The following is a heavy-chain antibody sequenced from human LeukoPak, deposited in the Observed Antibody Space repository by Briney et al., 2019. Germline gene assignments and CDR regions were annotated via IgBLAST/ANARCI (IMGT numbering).Heavy chain of an antibody. CDR3: ARETITIGMYYFDY. J-gene: IGHJ4*02. D-gene: IGHD3-9*01. CDR2: IGTVGDI. Sequence: GGSLRLSCAASGFTFRSYDWHWVRQATGKGLEWVSGIGTVGDIYYVGSVKGRFTLSREDVKNSLYLQMNSLRAGDTAVYYCARETITIGMYYFDYWGQGTLVTVSS. CDR1: GFTFRSYD. V-gene: IGHV3-13*01.